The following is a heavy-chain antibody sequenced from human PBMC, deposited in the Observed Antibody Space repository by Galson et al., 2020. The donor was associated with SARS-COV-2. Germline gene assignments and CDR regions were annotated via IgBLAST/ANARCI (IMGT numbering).Heavy chain of an antibody. J-gene: IGHJ5*02. Sequence: GGSLRLSCAASGFMFNTYGMQWVRQAPGKGLEWVAFISFDGYTAHYADSVRGRFTVSRDNSKNTLYLQMTSLRAEDTAIYYCARDRHCSPTTCYNFFGPWGQGTLVTVSS. D-gene: IGHD2-2*01. CDR1: GFMFNTYG. V-gene: IGHV3-33*01. CDR3: ARDRHCSPTTCYNFFGP. CDR2: ISFDGYTA.